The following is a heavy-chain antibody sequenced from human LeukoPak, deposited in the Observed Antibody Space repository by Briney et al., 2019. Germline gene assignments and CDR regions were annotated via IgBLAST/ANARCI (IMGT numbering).Heavy chain of an antibody. CDR3: AREFVVVTACPWFDP. Sequence: SETLSLTCTVSGGSISSGSYYWSWIRQPAGKGLEWIGRIYTSGSTNYNPSLKSRVTISVDTSKNQFSLKLSSVTAADTAVYYCAREFVVVTACPWFDPWGQGTPVTVSS. D-gene: IGHD2-21*02. CDR2: IYTSGST. CDR1: GGSISSGSYY. V-gene: IGHV4-61*02. J-gene: IGHJ5*02.